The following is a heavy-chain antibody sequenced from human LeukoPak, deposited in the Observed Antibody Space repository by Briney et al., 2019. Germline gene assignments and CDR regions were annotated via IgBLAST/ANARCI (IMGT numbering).Heavy chain of an antibody. CDR3: ATSDDSSGSD. V-gene: IGHV3-7*01. J-gene: IGHJ4*02. CDR2: INLDGSVR. Sequence: GGSLRLSCAASGFTFSGYWMSWVRQAPGKGLEWVANINLDGSVRHYVDSARGRFTISRDNAKNSLYLQMNSLRAEGTALYYCATSDDSSGSDWGQGTLVTVSS. CDR1: GFTFSGYW. D-gene: IGHD3-22*01.